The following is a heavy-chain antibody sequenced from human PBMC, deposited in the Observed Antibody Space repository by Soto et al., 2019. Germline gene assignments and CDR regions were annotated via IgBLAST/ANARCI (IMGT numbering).Heavy chain of an antibody. CDR2: TYYRSKWYN. CDR3: ALGYCSGGSCYSNAFDI. J-gene: IGHJ3*02. CDR1: GDSVSSNSAA. V-gene: IGHV6-1*01. D-gene: IGHD2-15*01. Sequence: QVQLQQSGPGLVKPSQTLSLTCAISGDSVSSNSAAWNWIRQSPSIGLEWLGRTYYRSKWYNDYAVSVKSRITINPDTSKNQFSLQLNSVTPEDTAVYYCALGYCSGGSCYSNAFDIWGQGTIVTVSS.